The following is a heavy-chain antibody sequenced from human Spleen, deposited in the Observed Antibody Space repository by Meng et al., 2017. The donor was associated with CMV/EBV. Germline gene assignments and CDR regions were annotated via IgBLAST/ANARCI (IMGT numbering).Heavy chain of an antibody. D-gene: IGHD2/OR15-2a*01. CDR1: GFTFGEHY. V-gene: IGHV3-72*01. J-gene: IGHJ4*02. CDR3: ARDSTTTRDFDY. CDR2: SRNKASSYTT. Sequence: DSGFTFGEHYMDWVRQAPGKGLEWVARSRNKASSYTTEYAASVKGRFTISRDDSKNSLDLQMTSLKTEDTAVYYCARDSTTTRDFDYWGQGTLVTVSS.